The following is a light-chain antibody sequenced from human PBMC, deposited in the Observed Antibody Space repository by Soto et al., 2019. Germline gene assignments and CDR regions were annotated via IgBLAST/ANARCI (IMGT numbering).Light chain of an antibody. CDR2: DAS. V-gene: IGKV1-5*01. CDR3: QQYNSYILT. J-gene: IGKJ4*01. CDR1: QTITTW. Sequence: DIRVTQSPPTLSASVGDRVTITCRASQTITTWMAWYQQKPGKAPKLLVYDASTLQSGVATRFSGSGSGTEFTLTISSLQPDDFATYYCQQYNSYILTFGGGTKVDIK.